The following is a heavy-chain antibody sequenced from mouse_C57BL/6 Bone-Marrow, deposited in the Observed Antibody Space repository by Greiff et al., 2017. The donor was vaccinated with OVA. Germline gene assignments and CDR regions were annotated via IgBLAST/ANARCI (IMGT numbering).Heavy chain of an antibody. Sequence: QVHVKQSGAELAKPGASVKLSCKASGYTFTSYWMHWVKQRPGQGLEWIGYINPSSCYTKYNQKFKDKATLTADKSSSTAYMQLSSLTYEDSAVYYCASYYYGSSSDVWGTGTTVTVSS. D-gene: IGHD1-1*01. CDR1: GYTFTSYW. CDR3: ASYYYGSSSDV. J-gene: IGHJ1*03. V-gene: IGHV1-7*01. CDR2: INPSSCYT.